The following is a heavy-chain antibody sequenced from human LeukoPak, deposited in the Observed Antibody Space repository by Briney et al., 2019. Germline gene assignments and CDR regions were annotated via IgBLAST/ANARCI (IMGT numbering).Heavy chain of an antibody. Sequence: GGSLRLSCAASGFTFNSYWLHWVRQAPGKGLVWVSRINTGGRITNYADSVKGRFTISRDNAKNTLFLQMDSRGVEDTAVYYCARPYCSSHSCYPWYLDLWGRGTLVTVSS. D-gene: IGHD2-2*01. J-gene: IGHJ2*01. CDR2: INTGGRIT. CDR3: ARPYCSSHSCYPWYLDL. V-gene: IGHV3-74*01. CDR1: GFTFNSYW.